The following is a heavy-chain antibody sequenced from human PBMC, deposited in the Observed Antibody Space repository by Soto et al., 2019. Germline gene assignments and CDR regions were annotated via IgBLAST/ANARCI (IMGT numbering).Heavy chain of an antibody. Sequence: RRLSCAASGFTFSSYAMSWVRQAPGKGLEWVSAISGSGGSTYYADSVKGRFTISRDNSRNTLYLQMNSLRAEDTAVYYCAKVDKQLPTPGAFDIWGQGTMVTVSS. CDR1: GFTFSSYA. D-gene: IGHD6-6*01. CDR3: AKVDKQLPTPGAFDI. V-gene: IGHV3-23*01. J-gene: IGHJ3*02. CDR2: ISGSGGST.